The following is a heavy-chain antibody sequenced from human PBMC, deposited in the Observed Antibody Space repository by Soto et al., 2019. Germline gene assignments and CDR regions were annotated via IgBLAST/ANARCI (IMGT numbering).Heavy chain of an antibody. Sequence: TLSLTCTVSGGSMSTFYWSWIRQPPGKGLEWIGYVYSSGSTNYNPSLRRRVTMSVDTSKNQFSLKLTSVTAADTAVYYCARERRDDYKYYFDYWGQGTPVTVSS. V-gene: IGHV4-59*01. CDR1: GGSMSTFY. CDR2: VYSSGST. J-gene: IGHJ4*02. CDR3: ARERRDDYKYYFDY. D-gene: IGHD4-4*01.